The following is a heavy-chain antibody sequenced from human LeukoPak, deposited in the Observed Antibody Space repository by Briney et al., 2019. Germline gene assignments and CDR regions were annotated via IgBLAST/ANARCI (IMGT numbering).Heavy chain of an antibody. J-gene: IGHJ3*02. Sequence: SETLSLTCTVSGVSISSYYWTWIRQPPGKGLEWVGYMHYSEDTKYSPSLKTRVTISVDTSENQFSLKLTSATAADTAVYYCARVSRRYSSGWMIAFDIRGQGTMVTVSS. CDR2: MHYSEDT. CDR1: GVSISSYY. V-gene: IGHV4-59*01. D-gene: IGHD6-19*01. CDR3: ARVSRRYSSGWMIAFDI.